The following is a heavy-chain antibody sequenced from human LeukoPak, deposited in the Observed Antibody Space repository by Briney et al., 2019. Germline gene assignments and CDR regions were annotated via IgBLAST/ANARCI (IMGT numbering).Heavy chain of an antibody. V-gene: IGHV3-11*06. Sequence: GGSLRLSCAASGFTLSDYYMSWIRQAPGKGLEWVSSISSSSSYIYYADSVKGRFTISRDNAKNSLYLQMNSLRAEDTAVYYCARWKRGYSGYDQSGLDYWGQGTLVTVSS. CDR3: ARWKRGYSGYDQSGLDY. CDR2: ISSSSSYI. CDR1: GFTLSDYY. J-gene: IGHJ4*02. D-gene: IGHD5-12*01.